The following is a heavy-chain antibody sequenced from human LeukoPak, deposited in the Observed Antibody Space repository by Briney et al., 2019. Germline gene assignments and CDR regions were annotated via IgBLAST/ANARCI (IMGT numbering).Heavy chain of an antibody. CDR1: GFTFSNYA. Sequence: PGGSLRLSCAASGFTFSNYAMSWGREVPGKGLEWGSTIIGSGGMSYYADSVNGRLTISRDNSKNTVYLQMNSLGAEDTAVYYCARDQRGYLYSMDVWGKGTTVTISS. D-gene: IGHD1-1*01. V-gene: IGHV3-23*01. CDR3: ARDQRGYLYSMDV. CDR2: IIGSGGMS. J-gene: IGHJ6*03.